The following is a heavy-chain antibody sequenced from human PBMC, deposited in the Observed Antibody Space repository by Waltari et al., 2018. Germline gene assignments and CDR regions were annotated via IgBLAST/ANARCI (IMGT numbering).Heavy chain of an antibody. V-gene: IGHV4-59*01. CDR2: IYYSGTT. D-gene: IGHD4-17*01. CDR3: ARASLPDYDVREKALDY. CDR1: GGSISSYS. J-gene: IGHJ4*02. Sequence: QVQLQESGPGLVKPSETLSLTCTVSGGSISSYSWTWIRQPPGKGLEWIGYIYYSGTTNYNPSLKSRVTISVDTSKNQFSLKLSSVTAADTAVYYCARASLPDYDVREKALDYWGQGTLVTVSS.